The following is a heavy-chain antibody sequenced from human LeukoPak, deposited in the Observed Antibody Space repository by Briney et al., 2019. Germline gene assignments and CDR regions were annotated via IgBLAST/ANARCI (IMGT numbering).Heavy chain of an antibody. D-gene: IGHD5-12*01. V-gene: IGHV3-30*18. CDR3: AKDRVATIGSFDY. Sequence: GGSLRLSCAASGFTFSSYGMHWVRQAPGKGLEWVAVISYDGSNKYYADSVKGRFTISRDNSKNTLYLQMNSLRTEDTAVYYCAKDRVATIGSFDYWGQGTLVTVSS. J-gene: IGHJ4*02. CDR1: GFTFSSYG. CDR2: ISYDGSNK.